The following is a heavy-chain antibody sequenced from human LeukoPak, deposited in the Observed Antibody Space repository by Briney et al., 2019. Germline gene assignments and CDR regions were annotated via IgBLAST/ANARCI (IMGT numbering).Heavy chain of an antibody. CDR1: GGSITGYY. Sequence: SETLSLTCTVSGGSITGYYWSWIRQPPGKGLEWIDYISYSGSTNYNPSLKSRVTMSVDTSKNQFSLRLSSVTAADTAVYYCARHGSSYSFDCWGQGTLVTVSS. J-gene: IGHJ4*02. CDR2: ISYSGST. D-gene: IGHD3-10*01. CDR3: ARHGSSYSFDC. V-gene: IGHV4-59*08.